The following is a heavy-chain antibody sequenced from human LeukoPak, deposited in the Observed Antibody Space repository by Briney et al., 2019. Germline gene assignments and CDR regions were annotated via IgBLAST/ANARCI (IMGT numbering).Heavy chain of an antibody. Sequence: PGGSLRLSCAASGFTFSSYAMSWVRQAPGKGLEWVSAISGSGGSTYYADSVKGRFTISRDNSKNTLYLQMNSLRAEDTAVYYCARDIVVVPAAIQDYYYGMDVWGQGTTVTVSS. CDR2: ISGSGGST. V-gene: IGHV3-23*01. CDR1: GFTFSSYA. CDR3: ARDIVVVPAAIQDYYYGMDV. D-gene: IGHD2-2*01. J-gene: IGHJ6*02.